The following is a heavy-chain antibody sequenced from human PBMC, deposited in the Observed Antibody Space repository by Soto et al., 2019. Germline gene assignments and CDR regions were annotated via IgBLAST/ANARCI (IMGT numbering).Heavy chain of an antibody. Sequence: QVTLKESGPVLVKPTETLTLTCTVSGFSLSNARMGVSWIRQPPGKALEWLAHIFSNDEKSYSTSLKSRLTSSNDTSKSQVVLTMTNMDLVDTATYYCARIQLLWFGELLYYYGYMDVWGKGTTVTVSS. CDR3: ARIQLLWFGELLYYYGYMDV. D-gene: IGHD3-10*01. CDR1: GFSLSNARMG. V-gene: IGHV2-26*01. J-gene: IGHJ6*03. CDR2: IFSNDEK.